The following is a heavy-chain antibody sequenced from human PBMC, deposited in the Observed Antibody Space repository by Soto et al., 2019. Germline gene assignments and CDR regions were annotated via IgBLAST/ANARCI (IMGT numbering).Heavy chain of an antibody. Sequence: QIQLVESGGDVVQPGRSLRLSCAASGFNFGFFGMHWVRQAPGKGLEWVAFISGDGINTHYADSVRGRFTLSRDYSKKTMYLQMNTLSEDETALYYCARGNLSFDFDSWGQGTLVTVSS. J-gene: IGHJ4*02. V-gene: IGHV3-30*03. D-gene: IGHD3-10*01. CDR1: GFNFGFFG. CDR3: ARGNLSFDFDS. CDR2: ISGDGINT.